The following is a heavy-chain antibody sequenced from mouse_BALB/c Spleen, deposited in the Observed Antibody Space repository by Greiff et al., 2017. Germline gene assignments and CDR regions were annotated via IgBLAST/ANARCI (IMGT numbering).Heavy chain of an antibody. D-gene: IGHD4-1*01. Sequence: EVQGVESGGGLVKPGGSLTLSCAASGFAFSSYDMSWVRQTPEKRLEWVAYISSGGGSTYYPDTVKGRFTISRDNAKNTLYLQMSSLKYEDTAMYYCARHKTNWDDYFDYWGQGTTLTVSS. CDR1: GFAFSSYD. J-gene: IGHJ2*01. CDR2: ISSGGGST. CDR3: ARHKTNWDDYFDY. V-gene: IGHV5-12-1*01.